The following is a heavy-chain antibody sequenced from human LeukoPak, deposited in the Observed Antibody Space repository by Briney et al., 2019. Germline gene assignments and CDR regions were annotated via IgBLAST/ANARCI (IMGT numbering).Heavy chain of an antibody. Sequence: GGCLRLACLDPGFTFSSYEMNWVRQAPGKGLEWVSYISSSGSTIYYAASVKGRFTISRDNAKNPLYLQMNSLGAEDMALYYCARDRRDGYFGDAFDIWGQPTMVTVSS. CDR1: GFTFSSYE. CDR3: ARDRRDGYFGDAFDI. V-gene: IGHV3-48*03. D-gene: IGHD5-24*01. J-gene: IGHJ3*02. CDR2: ISSSGSTI.